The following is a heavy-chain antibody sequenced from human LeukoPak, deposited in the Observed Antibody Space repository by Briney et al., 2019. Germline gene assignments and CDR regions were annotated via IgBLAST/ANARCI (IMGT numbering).Heavy chain of an antibody. D-gene: IGHD3-16*01. CDR1: GGSISSYY. J-gene: IGHJ6*03. CDR3: ARETSQKGAHYMDV. V-gene: IGHV4-59*01. CDR2: IYYSGST. Sequence: PSETLSLTCTVSGGSISSYYWSWIRQPPGKGLEWIGYIYYSGSTNYNHSLKSRVTISVDTSKKQFSLKLSSVTAADTAVYYCARETSQKGAHYMDVWGKGTTVTISS.